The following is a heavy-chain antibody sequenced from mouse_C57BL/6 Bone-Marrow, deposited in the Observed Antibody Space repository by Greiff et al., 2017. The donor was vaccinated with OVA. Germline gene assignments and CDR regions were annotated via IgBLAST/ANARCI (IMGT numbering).Heavy chain of an antibody. CDR3: ARDALFYWYFDV. CDR2: SRNKANDYTT. CDR1: GFTFSDFY. V-gene: IGHV7-1*01. Sequence: DVMLVESGGGLVQSGRSLRLSCATSGFTFSDFYMEWVRQAPGKGLEWIAASRNKANDYTTEYSASVKGRFIVSRDTSQSILYLQMNALRAEDTAIYYCARDALFYWYFDVWGTGTTVTVSS. D-gene: IGHD2-3*01. J-gene: IGHJ1*03.